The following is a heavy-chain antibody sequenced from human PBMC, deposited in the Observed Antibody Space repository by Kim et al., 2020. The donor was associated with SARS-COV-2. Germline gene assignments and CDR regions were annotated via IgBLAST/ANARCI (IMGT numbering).Heavy chain of an antibody. CDR2: ISGSGSNT. Sequence: GGSLRLSCAASGFPFSSYAMNWVRQAPGKGLDWVSGISGSGSNTYYATSVKGRFPISRDSSKNTVYLQMNSLRGEDTAVYYGAEQGGSFLAAAEMRTFDYWGQGTAVTVSS. D-gene: IGHD6-13*01. CDR3: AEQGGSFLAAAEMRTFDY. CDR1: GFPFSSYA. J-gene: IGHJ4*02. V-gene: IGHV3-23*01.